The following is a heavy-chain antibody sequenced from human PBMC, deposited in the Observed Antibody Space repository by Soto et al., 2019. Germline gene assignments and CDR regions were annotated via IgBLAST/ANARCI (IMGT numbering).Heavy chain of an antibody. D-gene: IGHD3-10*01. CDR1: GFTFSNAW. CDR3: CTAGGRFGAS. CDR2: IRTKSDGGTT. J-gene: IGHJ5*02. V-gene: IGHV3-15*07. Sequence: EVQLVESGGGLVKPGGSLRLSCAASGFTFSNAWMNWVRQAPGWGLEWVGRIRTKSDGGTTAYAASVKDRFTIFREDSRDTLYLQMNSLVAEDTAVYFCCTAGGRFGASWGRRTLVTVS.